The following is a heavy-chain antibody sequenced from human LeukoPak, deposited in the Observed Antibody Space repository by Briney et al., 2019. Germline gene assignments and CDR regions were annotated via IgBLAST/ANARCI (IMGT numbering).Heavy chain of an antibody. V-gene: IGHV3-11*04. CDR2: ISSSGSTI. CDR3: ARDLCSSTSCYAGFDY. D-gene: IGHD2-2*01. Sequence: GGSLRLSCAASGFNFGDYYMSWIRQPPGKGLEWVSYISSSGSTIYDADSVKGRFTISRDNAKNSLYLQMNSLRAEDTAVYYCARDLCSSTSCYAGFDYWGQGTLVTVSS. CDR1: GFNFGDYY. J-gene: IGHJ4*02.